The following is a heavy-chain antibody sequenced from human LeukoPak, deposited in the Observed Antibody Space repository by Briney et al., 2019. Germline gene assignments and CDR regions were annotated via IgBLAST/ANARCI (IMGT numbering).Heavy chain of an antibody. D-gene: IGHD3-10*01. CDR2: IYRGGST. CDR3: AQDFYGSGSYDY. CDR1: GFTVSSNY. V-gene: IGHV3-66*01. Sequence: PGGSLRLSCAASGFTVSSNYMSWVRQAPGKGLEWVSVIYRGGSTYYADSVKGRFTISRDNSKNTLYLQMNSLRAEDTAVYYCAQDFYGSGSYDYWGQGTLVTVSS. J-gene: IGHJ4*02.